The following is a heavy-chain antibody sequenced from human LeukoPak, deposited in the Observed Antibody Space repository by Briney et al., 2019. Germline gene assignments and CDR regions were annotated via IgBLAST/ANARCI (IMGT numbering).Heavy chain of an antibody. CDR1: GYSISSGYY. D-gene: IGHD3-10*01. CDR3: ARDGDMVRGVLDAFDI. CDR2: IYTSGST. V-gene: IGHV4-38-2*02. J-gene: IGHJ3*02. Sequence: SETLSLTCAVSGYSISSGYYWGWIRQPPGKGLEWIGRIYTSGSTNYNPSLKSRVTMSVDTSKNQFSLKLSSVTAADTAVYYCARDGDMVRGVLDAFDIWGQGTMVTVSS.